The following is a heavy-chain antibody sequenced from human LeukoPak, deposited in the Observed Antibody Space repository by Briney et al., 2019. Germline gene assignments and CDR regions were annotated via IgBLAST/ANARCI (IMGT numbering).Heavy chain of an antibody. CDR2: IYHSGST. D-gene: IGHD1-1*01. Sequence: SETLSLTCAVSGGSISSSIWWSWVRQPPGKGLEWVGEIYHSGSTNYNPSLKSRVTISVDKSKNQFSLVLTSVTAADTAVYYCARKGLSPPPGPQPDTRRTAFDSWGQGTMVTVSS. V-gene: IGHV4-4*02. CDR1: GGSISSSIW. CDR3: ARKGLSPPPGPQPDTRRTAFDS. J-gene: IGHJ3*01.